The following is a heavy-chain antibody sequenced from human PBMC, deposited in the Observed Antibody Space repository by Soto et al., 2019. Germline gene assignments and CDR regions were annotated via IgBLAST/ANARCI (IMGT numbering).Heavy chain of an antibody. Sequence: QVQLVQSGAEVKKPGASVKVSCRASGYSLLSYGFSWVRQAPGQGLEWMGWISPWNGNTNYAQSLQGRVTMTADTSTSTAHIELRSLRSDDTAVYYCARGDGLWYFDLWGRGTLVTVSS. CDR2: ISPWNGNT. CDR3: ARGDGLWYFDL. J-gene: IGHJ2*01. V-gene: IGHV1-18*01. CDR1: GYSLLSYG.